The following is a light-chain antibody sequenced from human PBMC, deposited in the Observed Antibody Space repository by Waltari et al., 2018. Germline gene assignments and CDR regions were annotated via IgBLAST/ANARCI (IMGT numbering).Light chain of an antibody. CDR2: WAS. J-gene: IGKJ2*01. V-gene: IGKV4-1*01. CDR1: QSVLYSSRNKNY. Sequence: DIVMTQSPDSLPVSLGERATIRCKSSQSVLYSSRNKNYLAWYQQKPGQPPELLIYWASTRESGVPDRFIGSGSGTDFTLTITSLQAEDVAVYYCQQYYSIPYTFGQATKLGIK. CDR3: QQYYSIPYT.